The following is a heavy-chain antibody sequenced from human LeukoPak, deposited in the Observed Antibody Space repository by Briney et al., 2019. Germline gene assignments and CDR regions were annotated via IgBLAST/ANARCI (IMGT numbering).Heavy chain of an antibody. D-gene: IGHD3-3*01. CDR2: IYYSGST. Sequence: SETLSLTCTVSGGSISSSSYYWGWIRQPPGKGLEWIGSIYYSGSTYYNPSLKSRVTISVDTSKNQFSLKLSSVTAADTAVYYCARTPRNLLAYWGQGPLVTVSS. CDR3: ARTPRNLLAY. V-gene: IGHV4-39*01. CDR1: GGSISSSSYY. J-gene: IGHJ4*02.